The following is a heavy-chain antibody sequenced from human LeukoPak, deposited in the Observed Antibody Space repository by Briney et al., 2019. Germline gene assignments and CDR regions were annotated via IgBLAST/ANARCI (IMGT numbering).Heavy chain of an antibody. Sequence: GGSLRLSCAASGFTFSSYAMGWVRQAPGKGLEWVSCISGSGGSTYYADSVKGRFTISRDNSKNTLYLQMNSLRAEDTAVYYCAKDSVGSSWYDWFDPWGQGTLVTVSS. D-gene: IGHD6-13*01. CDR2: ISGSGGST. CDR3: AKDSVGSSWYDWFDP. CDR1: GFTFSSYA. J-gene: IGHJ5*02. V-gene: IGHV3-23*01.